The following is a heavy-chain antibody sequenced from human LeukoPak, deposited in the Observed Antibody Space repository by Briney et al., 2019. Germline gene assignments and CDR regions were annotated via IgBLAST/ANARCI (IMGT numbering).Heavy chain of an antibody. CDR2: ISGSGGST. D-gene: IGHD6-13*01. V-gene: IGHV3-23*01. Sequence: HSSETLSLTCAVYGGSFSGYYWSWVRQAPGKGLEWVSAISGSGGSTYYADSVKGRFTVSKDNSENTLYLQMNSLRAEDTAVYYCAKDGPPGIAAAGPKTNFDYWGQGTLVTVSS. J-gene: IGHJ4*02. CDR1: GGSFSGYY. CDR3: AKDGPPGIAAAGPKTNFDY.